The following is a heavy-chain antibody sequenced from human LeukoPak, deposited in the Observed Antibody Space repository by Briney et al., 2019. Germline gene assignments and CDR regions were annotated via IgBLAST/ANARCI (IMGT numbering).Heavy chain of an antibody. CDR1: GGSISSYY. D-gene: IGHD3-9*01. J-gene: IGHJ4*02. V-gene: IGHV4-59*01. Sequence: SETLSLTCTVSGGSISSYYWSWIRQPPGKGLEWIGYIYYSGSTNYNPSLKSRVTIPVDTSKNQFSLKLSSVTAADTAVYYCARRILTGNPDFDYWGQGTLVTVSS. CDR3: ARRILTGNPDFDY. CDR2: IYYSGST.